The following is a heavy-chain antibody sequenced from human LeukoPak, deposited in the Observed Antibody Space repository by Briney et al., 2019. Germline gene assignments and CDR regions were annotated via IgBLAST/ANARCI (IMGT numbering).Heavy chain of an antibody. J-gene: IGHJ6*03. CDR3: ARVRAYCGGDCQLLLGYYYMDV. CDR1: GGSISSYY. Sequence: SETLSLTCIVSGGSISSYYWSWIRQPPGKGLEWIGYIYYSGSTNYNPSPKSRVTISVDTSKNQFSLKLSSVTAADTAVYYCARVRAYCGGDCQLLLGYYYMDVWGKGTTVTVSS. V-gene: IGHV4-59*01. D-gene: IGHD2-21*01. CDR2: IYYSGST.